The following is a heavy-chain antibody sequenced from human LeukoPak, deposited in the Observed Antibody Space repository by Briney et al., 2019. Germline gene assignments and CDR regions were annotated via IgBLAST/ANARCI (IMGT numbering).Heavy chain of an antibody. Sequence: GRSLRLSCAASGFTFSSYSINWVRQAPGKGLEWVSYISSSSSNIYYAESVKGRFSISRDNAKNSLYLQMNSLRAEDTAVYYCARGYSYGYGGFDYWGQGTLVIVSS. D-gene: IGHD5-18*01. CDR2: ISSSSSNI. V-gene: IGHV3-48*04. CDR3: ARGYSYGYGGFDY. J-gene: IGHJ4*02. CDR1: GFTFSSYS.